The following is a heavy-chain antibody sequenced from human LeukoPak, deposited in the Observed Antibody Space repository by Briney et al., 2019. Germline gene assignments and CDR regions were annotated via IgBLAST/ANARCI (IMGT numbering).Heavy chain of an antibody. J-gene: IGHJ5*02. CDR1: GFTFSSYA. V-gene: IGHV3-23*01. CDR2: ISGNGGRT. D-gene: IGHD5-18*01. Sequence: GGSLRLSCAASGFTFSSYAMSWVRQAPGKGLEWFSVISGNGGRTYYADSVKGRFTISRDNSKKTLYLKMNSLRGEDTAVYYCAKVRDLDTVLGRFDNWGQGTLVTVSS. CDR3: AKVRDLDTVLGRFDN.